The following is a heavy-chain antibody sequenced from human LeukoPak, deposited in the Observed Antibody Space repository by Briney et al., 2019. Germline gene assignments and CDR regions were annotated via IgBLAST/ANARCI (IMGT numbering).Heavy chain of an antibody. J-gene: IGHJ3*02. CDR2: ISGSGGST. CDR1: GFTFIDAW. D-gene: IGHD4-11*01. V-gene: IGHV3-23*01. Sequence: GGSLRLSCAASGFTFIDAWMSWVRQAPGKGLEWVSAISGSGGSTYYADSVKGRFTISRDNSKNTLYLQMNSLRAEDTAVYYCAKRTTAAGGAFDIWGQGTMVTVSS. CDR3: AKRTTAAGGAFDI.